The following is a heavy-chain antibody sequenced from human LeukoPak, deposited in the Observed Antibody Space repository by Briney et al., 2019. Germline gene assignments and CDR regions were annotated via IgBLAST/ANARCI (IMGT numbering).Heavy chain of an antibody. CDR3: AKGPRSYGITIFGVYFDY. D-gene: IGHD3-3*01. CDR2: ISGSGGST. J-gene: IGHJ4*02. V-gene: IGHV3-23*01. Sequence: GGSLRLSCAASGFTFSSYAMSWVRQAPGKGLEWVSAISGSGGSTYYADSVKGRFTISRDNSKNTLYLQMNSLRAEDTAVYYCAKGPRSYGITIFGVYFDYWGQGTLVTVSS. CDR1: GFTFSSYA.